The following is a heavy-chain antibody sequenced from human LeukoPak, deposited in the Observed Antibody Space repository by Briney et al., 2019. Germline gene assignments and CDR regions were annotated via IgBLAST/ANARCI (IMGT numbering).Heavy chain of an antibody. D-gene: IGHD1-26*01. Sequence: ASVKVSCKASGYTFTSYYMHWVRQAPGQGLEWMGIINPSGGSTSYAQKFQGRVTMTRDTSTSTVYMELSGLRSEDTAVYYCASYSGSSPGYYYGMDVWGQGTTVTVSS. CDR1: GYTFTSYY. J-gene: IGHJ6*02. CDR2: INPSGGST. V-gene: IGHV1-46*01. CDR3: ASYSGSSPGYYYGMDV.